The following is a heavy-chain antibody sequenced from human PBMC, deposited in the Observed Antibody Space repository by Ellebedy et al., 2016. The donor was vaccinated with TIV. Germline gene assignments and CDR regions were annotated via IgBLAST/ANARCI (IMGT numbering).Heavy chain of an antibody. CDR1: GFTFSSYS. CDR2: ISSSSSYI. Sequence: PGGSLRLSCAASGFTFSSYSMNWVRQAPGKGLEWISSISSSSSYIYYADSVKGRFTISRDNAKNSLYLQMSRLRAEDTAVYYCARGVCMLISSRSGYGIDVWGQGTTVTVSS. CDR3: ARGVCMLISSRSGYGIDV. J-gene: IGHJ6*02. D-gene: IGHD2-8*01. V-gene: IGHV3-21*01.